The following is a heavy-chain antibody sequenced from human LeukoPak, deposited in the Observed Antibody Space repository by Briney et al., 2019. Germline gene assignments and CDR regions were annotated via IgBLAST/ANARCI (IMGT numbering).Heavy chain of an antibody. D-gene: IGHD1-26*01. V-gene: IGHV3-9*01. Sequence: YADSVKGRFTISRDNAKNSLYLQMNSLSTDDTALYYCVKAVGVASPTVDALHDWGQGRMLTVFS. CDR3: VKAVGVASPTVDALHD. J-gene: IGHJ3*01.